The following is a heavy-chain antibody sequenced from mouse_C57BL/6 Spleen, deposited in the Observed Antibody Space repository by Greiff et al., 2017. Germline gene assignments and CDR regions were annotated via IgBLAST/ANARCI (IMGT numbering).Heavy chain of an antibody. V-gene: IGHV1-62-2*01. CDR1: GYTFTEYT. J-gene: IGHJ4*01. D-gene: IGHD3-3*01. CDR3: ARHQHISLCFYYYAMDY. Sequence: VQLQQSGAELVKPGASVKLSCKASGYTFTEYTIHWVKPRSGQGLEWIGWFYPGSGSIKYNENFKDKATLTADKSSSTVYMELSRLTSEDSAVYFCARHQHISLCFYYYAMDYWGQGTSGTVSS. CDR2: FYPGSGSI.